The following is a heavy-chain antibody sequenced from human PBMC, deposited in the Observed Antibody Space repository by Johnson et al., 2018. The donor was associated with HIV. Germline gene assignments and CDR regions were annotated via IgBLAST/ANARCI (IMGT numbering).Heavy chain of an antibody. Sequence: VQLVESGGGVVQPGRSLRLSCAASGFTFSSYGLHWVRQAPGKGLEWVAVISYAGSIKYYGDSVKGRFTISRDNSKNTLYLQMNSLRVEDTAVYYCAKGEQLVISRKGHDAFDIWGQGTMVTVSS. CDR2: ISYAGSIK. V-gene: IGHV3-30*18. J-gene: IGHJ3*02. D-gene: IGHD6-6*01. CDR3: AKGEQLVISRKGHDAFDI. CDR1: GFTFSSYG.